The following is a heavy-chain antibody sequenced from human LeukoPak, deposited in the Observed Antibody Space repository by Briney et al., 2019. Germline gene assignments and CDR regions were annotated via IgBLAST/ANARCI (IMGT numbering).Heavy chain of an antibody. CDR1: GFTFSSYG. CDR2: IWYDGTNK. D-gene: IGHD2-15*01. J-gene: IGHJ5*02. V-gene: IGHV3-33*06. Sequence: PGRSLRLSCAASGFTFSSYGFHWVRQAPGKRVGWGAVIWYDGTNKYYADSVKGLFIISRDNSKNTLYLQMNRLRAEDTAVYYCAKDGSGGGWKWFDPWGQGTLVTVSS. CDR3: AKDGSGGGWKWFDP.